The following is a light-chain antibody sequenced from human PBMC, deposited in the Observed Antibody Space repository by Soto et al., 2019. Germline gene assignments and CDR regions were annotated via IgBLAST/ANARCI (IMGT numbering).Light chain of an antibody. CDR3: SSYTSSRSYV. V-gene: IGLV2-14*01. CDR2: DVS. CDR1: SSEVGGYKY. J-gene: IGLJ1*01. Sequence: QSVLTQPASVSGSPGQSITISCTGTSSEVGGYKYVSWYQQHPGQAHKLIIYDVSDWPSGVSTRFAGSKSGNTASLTISGLQPEVEADYYCSSYTSSRSYVFGSGTKLNVL.